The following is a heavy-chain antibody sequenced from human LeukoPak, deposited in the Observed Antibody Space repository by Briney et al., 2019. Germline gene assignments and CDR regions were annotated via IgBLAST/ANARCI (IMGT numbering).Heavy chain of an antibody. J-gene: IGHJ3*01. CDR2: IPNRGST. Sequence: SETLSLTCGVSGASVSSRFWSWIRQTPGMGLEWIGYIPNRGSTDYNPSLKSRVTISVDAAKNEVSLNVRSVSAADTAVYYCAKGVSGTYYAFDVWGQGRTV. V-gene: IGHV4-59*02. CDR1: GASVSSRF. CDR3: AKGVSGTYYAFDV. D-gene: IGHD1-26*01.